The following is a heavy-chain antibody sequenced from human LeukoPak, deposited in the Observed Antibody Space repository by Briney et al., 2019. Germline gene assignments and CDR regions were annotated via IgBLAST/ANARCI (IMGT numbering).Heavy chain of an antibody. D-gene: IGHD4/OR15-4a*01. CDR1: RVTLSTYG. J-gene: IGHJ4*02. V-gene: IGHV3-64D*06. CDR3: VIVNYGGYAN. CDR2: ITSNGGST. Sequence: GRPRRLSCSASRVTLSTYGMHWVRQAPGKGLEYVSAITSNGGSTYYADSVKGRFTISRDNSKNTLYLQMISLRTEDTAVYYCVIVNYGGYANWGEGTLVTVSS.